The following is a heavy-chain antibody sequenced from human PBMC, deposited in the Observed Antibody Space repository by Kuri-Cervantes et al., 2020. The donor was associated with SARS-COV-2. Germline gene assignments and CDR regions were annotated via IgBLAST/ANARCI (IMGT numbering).Heavy chain of an antibody. CDR3: ARTSHYDQYFDY. V-gene: IGHV4-30-4*08. CDR2: IYFSGST. CDR1: GGSIGSGDYY. J-gene: IGHJ4*02. Sequence: SETLSLTCTVSGGSIGSGDYYWSWIRQPPGKGLEWIGYIYFSGSTYYNPSLKSRVTISLDTSKKQFSLKLSSVTAADTAVYYCARTSHYDQYFDYWGQGTLVTVSS. D-gene: IGHD4-11*01.